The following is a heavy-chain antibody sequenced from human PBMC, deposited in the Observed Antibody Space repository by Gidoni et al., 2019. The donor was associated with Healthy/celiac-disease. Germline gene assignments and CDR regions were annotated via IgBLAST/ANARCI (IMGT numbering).Heavy chain of an antibody. CDR1: GGTFSSYA. J-gene: IGHJ3*02. Sequence: QVQLVQSGAEVTKPGSSVKVSCTASGGTFSSYAISWVRQAPGQGLEWMGRIIPILGIANYAQKFQGRVTITADKSTSTAYMELSSLRSEDTAVYYCARAARNLDAFDIWGQGTMVTVSS. CDR3: ARAARNLDAFDI. CDR2: IIPILGIA. V-gene: IGHV1-69*09.